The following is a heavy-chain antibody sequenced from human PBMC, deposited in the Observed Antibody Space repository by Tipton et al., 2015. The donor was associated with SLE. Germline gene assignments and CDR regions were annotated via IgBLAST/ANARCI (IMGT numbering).Heavy chain of an antibody. CDR3: ARGEGGSYFDY. D-gene: IGHD1-26*01. Sequence: TLSLTCTVSGGSISSSSYYWGWIRQPPGKGLEWIGSIYYGGSTYYNPSLKSRVTISVDTSKNQFSLKLSSVTAADTAVYYCARGEGGSYFDYWGQGTLVTVSS. J-gene: IGHJ4*02. CDR2: IYYGGST. CDR1: GGSISSSSYY. V-gene: IGHV4-39*07.